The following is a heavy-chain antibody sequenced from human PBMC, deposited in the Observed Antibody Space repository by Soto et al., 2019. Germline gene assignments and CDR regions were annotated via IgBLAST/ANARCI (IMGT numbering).Heavy chain of an antibody. CDR1: SGSISSSNW. V-gene: IGHV4-4*02. CDR3: ARAITIFGVVILVEWFDP. CDR2: IYHSGST. D-gene: IGHD3-3*01. Sequence: PSETLSLIXAVSSGSISSSNWWSWVRQPPGKGLEWIGEIYHSGSTYYNPSLKSRVTISVDTSKNQFSLKLSSVTAADTAVYYCARAITIFGVVILVEWFDPWGQGTLVTVSS. J-gene: IGHJ5*02.